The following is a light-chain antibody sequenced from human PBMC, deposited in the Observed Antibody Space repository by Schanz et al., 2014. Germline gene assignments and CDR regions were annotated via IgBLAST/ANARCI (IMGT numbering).Light chain of an antibody. J-gene: IGKJ4*01. Sequence: EIVLTQSPGTLSLSPGERAALSCRASQSVSSSTYLAWYQQRPGQAPRLLIYAASNRATGIPARFSGSGSGTDFTLTISRLETEDFAVYYCQQYNNWPPSTFGGGTKVEIK. CDR2: AAS. CDR1: QSVSSSTY. CDR3: QQYNNWPPST. V-gene: IGKV3-20*01.